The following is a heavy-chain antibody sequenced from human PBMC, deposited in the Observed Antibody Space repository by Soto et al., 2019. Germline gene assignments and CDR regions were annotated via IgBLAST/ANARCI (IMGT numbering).Heavy chain of an antibody. V-gene: IGHV3-15*01. CDR1: GFTFSNAW. CDR2: IKSKTDGGTT. J-gene: IGHJ4*02. Sequence: GGSLRLSCAASGFTFSNAWMSWVRQAPGKGLEWVGRIKSKTDGGTTDYAAPVKGRFTISRDDSKNTLYLQMNSLKTEDTAVYYFTTPFRITFGGVIDPIDYWGQGTLVTVSS. CDR3: TTPFRITFGGVIDPIDY. D-gene: IGHD3-16*02.